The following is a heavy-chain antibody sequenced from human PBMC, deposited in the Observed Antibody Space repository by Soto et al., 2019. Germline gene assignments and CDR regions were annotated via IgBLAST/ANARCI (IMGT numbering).Heavy chain of an antibody. CDR2: ISASTLTT. J-gene: IGHJ4*02. Sequence: GRSMKLSCAASGFPFSTYSMSWVRQAPGKGLEWISYISASTLTTFYADSVKGRFTISRDTAQNSLYLQMNSLRDEDTAVYYCARAPQLVAPATTGFDSWGQGTLVTVSS. V-gene: IGHV3-48*02. D-gene: IGHD2-2*01. CDR3: ARAPQLVAPATTGFDS. CDR1: GFPFSTYS.